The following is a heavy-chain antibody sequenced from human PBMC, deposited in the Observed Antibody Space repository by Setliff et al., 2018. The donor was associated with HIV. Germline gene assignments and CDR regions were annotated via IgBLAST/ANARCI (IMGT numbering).Heavy chain of an antibody. CDR1: DSAMDSYY. J-gene: IGHJ3*01. CDR2: IYWTGKT. D-gene: IGHD3-9*01. Sequence: SETLSLTCSVSDSAMDSYYWSWVRQSPGKGLEYIGYIYWTGKTDYNSSLKSRVTIPLDTSGNQFSLKLNSVTGADTAVYYCAKISPRGYSDITTGRLTDPFDVWGPGTMVTVSS. V-gene: IGHV4-59*12. CDR3: AKISPRGYSDITTGRLTDPFDV.